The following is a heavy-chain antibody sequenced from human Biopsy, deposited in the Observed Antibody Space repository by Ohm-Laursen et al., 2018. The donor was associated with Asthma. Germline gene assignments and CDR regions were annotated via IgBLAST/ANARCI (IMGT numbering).Heavy chain of an antibody. CDR2: IHYSGST. CDR3: AGFCSGGNCPDH. CDR1: GDSISSNSW. D-gene: IGHD2-15*01. J-gene: IGHJ4*02. Sequence: SDTLSLTCAVSGDSISSNSWWTWVRQSPGKGLEWIGNIHYSGSTYSNPSLKSRVTISVDTSKKQISLRLSSVIAADTAVYYCAGFCSGGNCPDHWGQGTLVTVSS. V-gene: IGHV4-28*01.